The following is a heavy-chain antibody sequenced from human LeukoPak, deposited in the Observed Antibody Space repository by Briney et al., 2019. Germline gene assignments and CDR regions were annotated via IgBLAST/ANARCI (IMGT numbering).Heavy chain of an antibody. D-gene: IGHD1-1*01. J-gene: IGHJ4*02. CDR2: IDPSDSYT. Sequence: GESLKISCKGSGYSFTSYWISWVRQMPGKGLESMGRIDPSDSYTNYSPSFQGHVTISADKSISTAYLQWSSLKASDTAMYYCARTVQLELPFFDYWGQGTLVTVSS. CDR1: GYSFTSYW. CDR3: ARTVQLELPFFDY. V-gene: IGHV5-10-1*01.